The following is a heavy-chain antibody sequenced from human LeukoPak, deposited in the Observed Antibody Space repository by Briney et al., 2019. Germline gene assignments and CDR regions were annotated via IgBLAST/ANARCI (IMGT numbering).Heavy chain of an antibody. CDR2: IGYDGSNK. J-gene: IGHJ6*02. V-gene: IGHV3-33*01. Sequence: GRSLRLSCAASGFTFSSYGMHWVRQAPGKGLEWVAVIGYDGSNKYYADSVKGRSTISRDNTKNTLYLQMNSLRAEDTAVYYCARDLSKHYYYGMDVWGQGTTGTGSS. CDR1: GFTFSSYG. D-gene: IGHD4-11*01. CDR3: ARDLSKHYYYGMDV.